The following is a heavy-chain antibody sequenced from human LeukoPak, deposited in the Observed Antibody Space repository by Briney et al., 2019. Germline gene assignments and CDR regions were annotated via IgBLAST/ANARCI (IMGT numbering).Heavy chain of an antibody. V-gene: IGHV4-4*07. CDR3: ARENSGNYRGFDY. CDR2: IYTSGNT. J-gene: IGHJ4*02. D-gene: IGHD1-26*01. CDR1: GGSISSYY. Sequence: SETLSLTCTVSGGSISSYYWSWIRQPAGKGLEWIGRIYTSGNTNYNPSLKSRVTMSVDTSKNQFSLKLTSMTAAGTAVYYCARENSGNYRGFDYWGQGTLVTVSS.